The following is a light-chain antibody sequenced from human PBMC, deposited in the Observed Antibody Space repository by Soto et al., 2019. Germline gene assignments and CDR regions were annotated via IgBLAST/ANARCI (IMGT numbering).Light chain of an antibody. CDR1: QSVGKY. Sequence: DTEMTQSPSTLSASLGDRVTITCRASQSVGKYLAWYQQKPGKVPKLVMYGASTVPSGVPSRISGSGSGTEFTLTISSLQSGDFAIYYCQHYNSSPLTFGQGTKVDIK. CDR2: GAS. J-gene: IGKJ1*01. CDR3: QHYNSSPLT. V-gene: IGKV1-27*01.